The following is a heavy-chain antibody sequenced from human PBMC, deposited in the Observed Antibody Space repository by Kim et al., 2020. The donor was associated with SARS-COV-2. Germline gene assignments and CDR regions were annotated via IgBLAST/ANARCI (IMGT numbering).Heavy chain of an antibody. V-gene: IGHV4-59*01. J-gene: IGHJ6*03. D-gene: IGHD1-1*01. CDR2: IYYSGST. CDR3: ARDTRYYYYYYMDD. Sequence: SETLSLTCTVSGGSISSYYWSWIRQPPGKGLEWIGYIYYSGSTNYNPSLNSRVTISVDTSKNQFSLKLSSVTAADTAVYYCARDTRYYYYYYMDDWGKGTTVTVSS. CDR1: GGSISSYY.